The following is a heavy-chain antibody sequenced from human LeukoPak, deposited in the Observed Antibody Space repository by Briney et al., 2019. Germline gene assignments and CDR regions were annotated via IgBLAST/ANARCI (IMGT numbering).Heavy chain of an antibody. J-gene: IGHJ4*02. CDR3: ARQGMGDHRVFDY. V-gene: IGHV4-4*02. CDR1: GGSISTSNW. D-gene: IGHD2-21*02. CDR2: MYHSGSA. Sequence: SETLSLTCAVSGGSISTSNWWSWVRQPPGKGLEWIGEMYHSGSANYNPSLRSRVTISVDKSKNQFSLKLSSVTAADTAVFYCARQGMGDHRVFDYWGQGTLVTVSS.